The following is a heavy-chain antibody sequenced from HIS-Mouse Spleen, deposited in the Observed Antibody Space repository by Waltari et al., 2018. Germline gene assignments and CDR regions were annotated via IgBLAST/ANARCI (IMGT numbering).Heavy chain of an antibody. V-gene: IGHV3-21*01. CDR2: ISSSSSYI. Sequence: EVQLVESGGGLVKPGGSLRLSCAASGFTFSSYSLNWVRQDPGKGLEWVSSISSSSSYIYYADSVKGRFTISRDNAKNSLYLQMNSLRAEDTAVYYCASLYYDILTGYYRDYWGQGTLVTVSS. CDR1: GFTFSSYS. CDR3: ASLYYDILTGYYRDY. J-gene: IGHJ4*02. D-gene: IGHD3-9*01.